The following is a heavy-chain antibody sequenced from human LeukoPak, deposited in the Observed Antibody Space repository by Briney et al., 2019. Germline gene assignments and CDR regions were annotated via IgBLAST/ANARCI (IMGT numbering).Heavy chain of an antibody. J-gene: IGHJ6*03. CDR3: ARENVVVPATAMDLYHYYYYMDV. D-gene: IGHD2-2*01. CDR2: ISSSSSTI. V-gene: IGHV3-48*01. Sequence: GGSLRLSCAASGFTFSSYSMNWVRQAPGKGLEWVSYISSSSSTIYYADSVKGRFTISRDNAKNSLYLQMNSLRAEDTAVYYCARENVVVPATAMDLYHYYYYMDVWGKGTTVTVSS. CDR1: GFTFSSYS.